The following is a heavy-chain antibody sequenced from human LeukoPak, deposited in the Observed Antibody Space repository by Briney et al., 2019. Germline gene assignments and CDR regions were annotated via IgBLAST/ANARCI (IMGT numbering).Heavy chain of an antibody. CDR2: ISGSGGGGST. CDR1: GFTFSSSA. D-gene: IGHD5-24*01. V-gene: IGHV3-23*01. CDR3: AKSGYNRFDY. Sequence: PGGSLRLSCAASGFTFSSSAMSWVRQAPGKGLEWVSNISGSGGGGSTYYADSVKGRFTISRDNSKNTLYLQMNSLRAEDTAVYYCAKSGYNRFDYWGQGTLVTVSS. J-gene: IGHJ4*02.